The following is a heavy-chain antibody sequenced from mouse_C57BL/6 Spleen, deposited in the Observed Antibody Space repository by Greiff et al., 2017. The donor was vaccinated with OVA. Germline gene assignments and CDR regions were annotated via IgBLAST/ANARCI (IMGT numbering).Heavy chain of an antibody. CDR2: IYPGDGDT. Sequence: QVQLKESGPELVKPGASVKISCKASGYAFSSSWMNWVKQRPGKGLEGIGRIYPGDGDTNYNGKFKGKATLTADKSSSTAYMQLSSLTSEDSAVYFCARGDYDYDDVLAYWGQGTLVTVSA. CDR3: ARGDYDYDDVLAY. V-gene: IGHV1-82*01. CDR1: GYAFSSSW. J-gene: IGHJ3*01. D-gene: IGHD2-4*01.